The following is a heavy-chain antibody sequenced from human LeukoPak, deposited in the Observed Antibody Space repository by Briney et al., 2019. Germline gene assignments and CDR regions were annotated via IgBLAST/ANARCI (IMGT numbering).Heavy chain of an antibody. CDR3: AGGIAMVRGGDV. J-gene: IGHJ6*04. V-gene: IGHV3-7*01. Sequence: GGSLRLSCAASGLTFSTYWMTWVRQAPGKGLEWVANIKQDGSEKNYVDPVKGRFTISRDNAKNSLYLQMNSLRVEDTAVYYCAGGIAMVRGGDVWGKGTTVTVSS. CDR2: IKQDGSEK. CDR1: GLTFSTYW. D-gene: IGHD3-10*01.